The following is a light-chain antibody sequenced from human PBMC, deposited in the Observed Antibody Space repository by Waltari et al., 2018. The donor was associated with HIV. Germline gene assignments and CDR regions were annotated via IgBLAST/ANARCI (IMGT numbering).Light chain of an antibody. CDR2: STS. Sequence: DIQMTQSPSSLSASVGDGVTITCRASQSISRYLNWYQQKPGKAPKLLFHSTSSLQRGVPSRFSGSGSGTEFTLTISGLQFEDSATYYCQQSYTSPHTFGQGTNVEIK. J-gene: IGKJ2*01. CDR3: QQSYTSPHT. V-gene: IGKV1-39*01. CDR1: QSISRY.